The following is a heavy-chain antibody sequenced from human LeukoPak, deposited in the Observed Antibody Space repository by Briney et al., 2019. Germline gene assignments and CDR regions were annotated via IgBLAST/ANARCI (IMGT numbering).Heavy chain of an antibody. V-gene: IGHV3-74*01. CDR2: NNGDGSTT. D-gene: IGHD2-15*01. CDR3: ARDPRNVGLAP. Sequence: GGSLRLSCVASGFSLSGYWMCWVRQAPGKGLMYISRNNGDGSTTNYADVVKGRFTMSRDNVKNTLYLQMNSLRVEDTAVYYCARDPRNVGLAPWGQGTLVTVSS. CDR1: GFSLSGYW. J-gene: IGHJ5*02.